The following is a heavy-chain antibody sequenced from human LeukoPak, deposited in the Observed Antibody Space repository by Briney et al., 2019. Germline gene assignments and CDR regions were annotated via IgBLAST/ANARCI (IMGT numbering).Heavy chain of an antibody. J-gene: IGHJ4*02. CDR3: ARHLNNCGDDCYIFDY. D-gene: IGHD2-21*01. V-gene: IGHV4-59*08. Sequence: GSLRLSCAASGFTVSSNYMTWVRQPPGKGLEWMGYIYYSGSTNYNPSLKSRVTISVDTSKNQFSLRVSSVTAADTAVYYCARHLNNCGDDCYIFDYWGQGTLVTVSS. CDR1: GFTVSSNY. CDR2: IYYSGST.